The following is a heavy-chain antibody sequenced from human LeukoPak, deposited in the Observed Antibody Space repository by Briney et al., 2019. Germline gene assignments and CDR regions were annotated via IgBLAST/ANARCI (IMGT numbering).Heavy chain of an antibody. D-gene: IGHD3-16*01. CDR1: GDSVSGNF. Sequence: SETLSLTCSVSGDSVSGNFRSWIRQSPGKGLEWLGYIYHSGITNYNPSLKSRVTMSVDTSKNQFSLKLRSVTAADTAVYYCARKTSRSGAYTTWGQGTLVTVSS. CDR3: ARKTSRSGAYTT. CDR2: IYHSGIT. J-gene: IGHJ5*02. V-gene: IGHV4-59*02.